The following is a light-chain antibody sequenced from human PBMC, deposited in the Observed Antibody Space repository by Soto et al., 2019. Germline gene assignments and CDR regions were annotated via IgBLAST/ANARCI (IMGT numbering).Light chain of an antibody. J-gene: IGKJ5*01. Sequence: DIVMTQSPDSLAVSLGERATINCKSSQSVLSSSNNKNYLNWYQQKPGQPPTLLIYWASTRESGVPDRFSGSGSGTDFTLTISSLQAEDVAVYYCQQYYSTPITFGQVTRLEIK. CDR3: QQYYSTPIT. V-gene: IGKV4-1*01. CDR1: QSVLSSSNNKNY. CDR2: WAS.